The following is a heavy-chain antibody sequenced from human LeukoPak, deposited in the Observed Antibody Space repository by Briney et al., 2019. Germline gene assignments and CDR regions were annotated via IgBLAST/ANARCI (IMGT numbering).Heavy chain of an antibody. CDR3: TTDLYYYDSSGYFGY. Sequence: GGSLRLSCAASGFTFSNAWMNWVRQAPGKGLEWFGRIKSKTDGGTTDYAAPVKGRFTISRDDSKNTLYLQMNSLKTEDTAVYYCTTDLYYYDSSGYFGYWGQGTLVTVSS. D-gene: IGHD3-22*01. CDR1: GFTFSNAW. V-gene: IGHV3-15*07. J-gene: IGHJ4*02. CDR2: IKSKTDGGTT.